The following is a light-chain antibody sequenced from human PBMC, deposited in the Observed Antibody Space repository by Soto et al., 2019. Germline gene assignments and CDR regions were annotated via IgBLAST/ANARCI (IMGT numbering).Light chain of an antibody. J-gene: IGKJ4*01. CDR1: QSVSSNY. CDR2: GAS. Sequence: SVLTQSPAPLSLSPGERATLSCRASQSVSSNYLAWYQQKPGQAPRLLIYGASSRATGIPDRFSGSGSGTDFTLTISRLEPEDFVVYYCQQYGSSPPLTFGGGTKVDIK. CDR3: QQYGSSPPLT. V-gene: IGKV3-20*01.